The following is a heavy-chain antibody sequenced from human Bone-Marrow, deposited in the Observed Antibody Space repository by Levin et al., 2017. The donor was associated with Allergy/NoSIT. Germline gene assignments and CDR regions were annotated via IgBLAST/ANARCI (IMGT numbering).Heavy chain of an antibody. V-gene: IGHV4-39*01. Sequence: ETLSLTCTVSGGSISSSSYYWGWIRQPPGKGLEWIGSIYYSGSTYYNPSLKSRVTISVDTSKNQFSLKLSSVTAADTAVYYCAITCHGVAGTGWFDPWGQGTLVTVSS. CDR3: AITCHGVAGTGWFDP. D-gene: IGHD6-19*01. J-gene: IGHJ5*02. CDR2: IYYSGST. CDR1: GGSISSSSYY.